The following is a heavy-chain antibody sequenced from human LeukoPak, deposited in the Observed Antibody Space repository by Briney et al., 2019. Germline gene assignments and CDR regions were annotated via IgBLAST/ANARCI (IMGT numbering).Heavy chain of an antibody. J-gene: IGHJ4*02. CDR1: GFRFSNYG. V-gene: IGHV3-23*01. CDR2: IIPTGSTT. Sequence: GGTLRLSCVASGFRFSNYGMNWVRQAPGKGLEWVSGIIPTGSTTYYADSVKGRFTISRDNSKNTVYLHLNSLRVEDTAQYYCAKDIRWASFESWGQGTLVTVSS. D-gene: IGHD3-16*01. CDR3: AKDIRWASFES.